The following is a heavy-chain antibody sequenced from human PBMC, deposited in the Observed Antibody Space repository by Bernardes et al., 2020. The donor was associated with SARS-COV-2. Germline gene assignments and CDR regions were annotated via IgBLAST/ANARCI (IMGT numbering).Heavy chain of an antibody. V-gene: IGHV3-30-3*01. CDR1: GFTFSSSA. J-gene: IGHJ4*02. D-gene: IGHD1-7*01. Sequence: GGSLRLCCTASGFTFSSSAMHWVRQAPGKGPEWVAVISNDGSIKYYTDSVQGRFTISRDNSKNTLYLLMNSLRTDDTAVYYCTRGLELELITWFDYWGQGTLVTVSS. CDR2: ISNDGSIK. CDR3: TRGLELELITWFDY.